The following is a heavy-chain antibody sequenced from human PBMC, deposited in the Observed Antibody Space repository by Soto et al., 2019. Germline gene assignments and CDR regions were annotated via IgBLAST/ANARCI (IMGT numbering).Heavy chain of an antibody. V-gene: IGHV4-39*01. CDR2: VDYSGTA. D-gene: IGHD1-20*01. Sequence: PSETQSPTRKVSYGSISVANAFSAWAHDPPRKGLAWIGNVDYSGTAYFSPYLSTRVTFHVDTSKNQFSLTLYSVPAADTVVYYCARITGRHLDYWGQGIL. CDR1: YGSISVANAF. J-gene: IGHJ4*02. CDR3: ARITGRHLDY.